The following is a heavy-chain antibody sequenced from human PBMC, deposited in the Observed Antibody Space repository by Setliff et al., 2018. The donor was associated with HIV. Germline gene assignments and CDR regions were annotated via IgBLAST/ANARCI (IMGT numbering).Heavy chain of an antibody. Sequence: SETLSLTCTVSGGSISSGSYYWSWIRQPAGKGLEWIGRIYTSGITNYNPSLKSRVTIAVDTSKNQFSLKLTSVTAADTAVYYCARDSFSGWHSGDAFDIWGQGTMVTVSS. CDR1: GGSISSGSYY. D-gene: IGHD6-19*01. CDR3: ARDSFSGWHSGDAFDI. CDR2: IYTSGIT. J-gene: IGHJ3*02. V-gene: IGHV4-61*02.